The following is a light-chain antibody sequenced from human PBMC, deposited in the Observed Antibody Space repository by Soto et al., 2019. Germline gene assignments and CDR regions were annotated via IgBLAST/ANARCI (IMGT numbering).Light chain of an antibody. Sequence: EIVLTQSPGTLSLSPGERATLSCRASQSVSVNSLAWYQQKGGQAPRLLIYAASTRATGVPDRFSGTGSGTDFALTISRLETDDSAVYYCQQYGGSSWTFGQGTKVDIK. CDR1: QSVSVNS. CDR2: AAS. CDR3: QQYGGSSWT. J-gene: IGKJ1*01. V-gene: IGKV3-20*01.